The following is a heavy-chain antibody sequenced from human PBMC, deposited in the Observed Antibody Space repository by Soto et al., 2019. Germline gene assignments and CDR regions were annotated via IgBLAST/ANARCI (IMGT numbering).Heavy chain of an antibody. CDR3: ARESTAMVTTTFDY. J-gene: IGHJ4*02. CDR1: GGSISSGGYY. Sequence: QVQLQESGPGLVKPSQTLSLTCTVSGGSISSGGYYWSWIRQHPGKGLEWIGYISYSGSTYYNPSLKSRVTISVDSSKNQFSLKLSSVTAADTAVYYCARESTAMVTTTFDYWGQGTLVTVSS. V-gene: IGHV4-31*03. CDR2: ISYSGST. D-gene: IGHD5-18*01.